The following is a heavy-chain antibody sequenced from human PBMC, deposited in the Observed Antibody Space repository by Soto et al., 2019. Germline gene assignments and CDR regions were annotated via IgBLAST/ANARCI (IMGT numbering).Heavy chain of an antibody. CDR2: IIPIFGTA. CDR3: ARDPLGIAVAATVWFDP. CDR1: GGTFSSYA. J-gene: IGHJ5*02. D-gene: IGHD6-19*01. V-gene: IGHV1-69*13. Sequence: ASVKVSCKASGGTFSSYAISWVRQAPGQGLEWMGGIIPIFGTANYAQKFQGRVTITADESTSTAYMELSSLRSEDTAVYYCARDPLGIAVAATVWFDPRGQGTLVTVSS.